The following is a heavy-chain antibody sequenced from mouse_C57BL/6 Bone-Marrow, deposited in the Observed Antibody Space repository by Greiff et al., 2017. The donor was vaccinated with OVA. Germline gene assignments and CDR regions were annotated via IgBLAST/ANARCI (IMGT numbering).Heavy chain of an antibody. CDR3: TETHGDY. V-gene: IGHV6-3*01. CDR1: GFNFSNYW. Sequence: EVKLQESGGGLVQPGGSMKLSCVASGFNFSNYWMNWVSQCPEKGLEWVGQIRLKSDNYATHYSESVKGRFTISIDDSKSSVYLQMNNLSAEDTRIYYCTETHGDYWGQGTTLTVSS. CDR2: IRLKSDNYAT. J-gene: IGHJ2*01.